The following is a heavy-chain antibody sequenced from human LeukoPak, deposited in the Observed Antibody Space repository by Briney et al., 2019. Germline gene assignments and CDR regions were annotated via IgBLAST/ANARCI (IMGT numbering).Heavy chain of an antibody. CDR2: IIPIFGTA. CDR3: ARLGSTVVTGIDY. V-gene: IGHV1-69*13. CDR1: GYTFLSYE. Sequence: ASVKVSCKASGYTFLSYEIHWVRQATGQGLEWMGGIIPIFGTANYAQKFQGRVTITADESTSTAYMELSSLRSEDTAVYYCARLGSTVVTGIDYWGQGTLVTVSS. J-gene: IGHJ4*02. D-gene: IGHD4-23*01.